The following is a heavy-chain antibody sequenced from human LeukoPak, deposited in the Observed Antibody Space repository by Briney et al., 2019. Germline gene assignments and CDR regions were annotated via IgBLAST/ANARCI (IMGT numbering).Heavy chain of an antibody. CDR2: IRYDGSNK. J-gene: IGHJ4*02. Sequence: HTGGSLRLSCAASGFTFSSYGMHWVRQAPGKGLEWVAFIRYDGSNKYYADSVKGRFTTSRDNSKNTLYLQMNSLRAEDTAVYYCAKDISSSLDYWGQGTLVTVSS. V-gene: IGHV3-30*02. CDR3: AKDISSSLDY. D-gene: IGHD6-13*01. CDR1: GFTFSSYG.